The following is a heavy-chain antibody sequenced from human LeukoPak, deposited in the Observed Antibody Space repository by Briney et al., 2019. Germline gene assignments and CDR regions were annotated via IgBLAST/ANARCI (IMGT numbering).Heavy chain of an antibody. CDR1: GGSFSGYH. V-gene: IGHV4-34*01. CDR3: ASRVNTAMVTTPFDY. J-gene: IGHJ4*02. Sequence: PSETLSLTCAVYGGSFSGYHWSWIRQPPGKGLEWIGEINHSGSTNYNPSLKSRVTISVDTSKNQFSLKLSSVTAADTAVYYCASRVNTAMVTTPFDYWGQGTLVTVSS. D-gene: IGHD5-18*01. CDR2: INHSGST.